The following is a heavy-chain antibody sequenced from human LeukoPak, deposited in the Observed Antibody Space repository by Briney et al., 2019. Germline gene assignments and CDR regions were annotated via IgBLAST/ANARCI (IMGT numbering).Heavy chain of an antibody. Sequence: PSETLSLTCAVYGGSFSGYYWSWIRQPPGKGLEWIGEINHSGSTNYNPSLKSRVTISVDTSKNQFSQKLSSVTAADTAVYYCARGKRGDYSWYFDLWGRGTLVTVSS. CDR1: GGSFSGYY. CDR3: ARGKRGDYSWYFDL. J-gene: IGHJ2*01. V-gene: IGHV4-34*01. CDR2: INHSGST. D-gene: IGHD4-17*01.